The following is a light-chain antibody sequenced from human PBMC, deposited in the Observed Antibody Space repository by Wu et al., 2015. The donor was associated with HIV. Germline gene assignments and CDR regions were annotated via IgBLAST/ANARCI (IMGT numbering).Light chain of an antibody. CDR2: GAS. J-gene: IGKJ2*01. CDR1: QTVNSN. CDR3: QQYRSYPYT. V-gene: IGKV3-15*01. Sequence: EIVMTQSPATLSVSPGDRATLSCRASQTVNSNLAWYQQKPGQAPRLLIYGASTRATGIPVRFSGRESGTELTLTISSLQPDDFASYYCQQYRSYPYTFGQGTKVETK.